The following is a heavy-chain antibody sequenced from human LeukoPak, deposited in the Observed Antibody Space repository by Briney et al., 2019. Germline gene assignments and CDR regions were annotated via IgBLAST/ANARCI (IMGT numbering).Heavy chain of an antibody. V-gene: IGHV5-51*01. J-gene: IGHJ5*02. CDR2: IYPGDSDT. CDR1: GYSFTSYW. D-gene: IGHD2-2*01. CDR3: ARRARVCSSTSCQNQGYDP. Sequence: PGESLKISCKGSGYSFTSYWIGWVRQMPGKGLEWMGIIYPGDSDTRYSPSFQGQVTISADKSISTAYLQWSSLKASDTAMYYCARRARVCSSTSCQNQGYDPWGQGTLVTVSS.